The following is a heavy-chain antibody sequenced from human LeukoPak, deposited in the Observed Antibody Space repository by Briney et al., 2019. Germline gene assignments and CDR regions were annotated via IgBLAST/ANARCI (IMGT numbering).Heavy chain of an antibody. D-gene: IGHD2-2*01. CDR1: GGSFSGYY. CDR2: INHSGST. J-gene: IGHJ4*02. Sequence: SETLSLTCAVYGGSFSGYYWSWIRQPPGKGLEWIGKINHSGSTNYNPSLKSRVTISVGTSKNQFSLKLSSVTAADTAVYYCARVGSTSSLYYFDYWGQGTLVTVSS. V-gene: IGHV4-34*01. CDR3: ARVGSTSSLYYFDY.